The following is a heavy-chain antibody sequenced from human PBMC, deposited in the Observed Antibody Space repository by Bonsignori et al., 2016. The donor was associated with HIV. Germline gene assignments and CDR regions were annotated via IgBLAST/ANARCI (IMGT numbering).Heavy chain of an antibody. J-gene: IGHJ4*02. V-gene: IGHV1-69*01. CDR2: LIPIFGIP. Sequence: WVRQAPGQGLEWMGGLIPIFGIPNYAQKFQGRVTITADESTSTAYMELSSLRSEDTAVYYCARDSSGHYGGYFDYWGQGTLVTVSS. D-gene: IGHD3-22*01. CDR3: ARDSSGHYGGYFDY.